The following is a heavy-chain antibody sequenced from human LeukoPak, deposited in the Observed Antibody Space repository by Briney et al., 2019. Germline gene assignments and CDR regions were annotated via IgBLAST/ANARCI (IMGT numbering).Heavy chain of an antibody. J-gene: IGHJ3*02. CDR2: ISWNSGSI. D-gene: IGHD6-6*01. V-gene: IGHV3-9*03. CDR1: GFTFDDYA. Sequence: GRSLRLSCAASGFTFDDYAMHWVRQAPGKGLEWVSGISWNSGSIGYADSVKGRFTISRDNAKNSLYLQMNSLRAEDMALYYCAKDMRSSSSGAFDIWGQGTMVTVSS. CDR3: AKDMRSSSSGAFDI.